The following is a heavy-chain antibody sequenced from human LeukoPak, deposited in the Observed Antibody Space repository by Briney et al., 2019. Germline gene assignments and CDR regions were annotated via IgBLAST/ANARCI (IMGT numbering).Heavy chain of an antibody. J-gene: IGHJ6*03. CDR1: GDSISSYY. CDR3: ARDKRYIAARKLDYYYYLDV. V-gene: IGHV4-59*01. CDR2: IYYSGST. Sequence: SETLSLTCTVSGDSISSYYWSWIRQPPGKGLEWIGYIYYSGSTNYNPSLKSRVTISVDTSKKQFSLKLSSVTAADTAIYYCARDKRYIAARKLDYYYYLDVWGKGTTVTVSS. D-gene: IGHD6-6*01.